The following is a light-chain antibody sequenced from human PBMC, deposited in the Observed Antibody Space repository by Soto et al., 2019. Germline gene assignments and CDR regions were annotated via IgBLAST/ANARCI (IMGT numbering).Light chain of an antibody. CDR1: QGISNY. CDR2: AAS. J-gene: IGKJ5*01. CDR3: QQIYSIPIT. V-gene: IGKV1-39*01. Sequence: DIQMTQSPSSLSASVGGRVTIPCRASQGISNYLAWHQQKPGKVPKLLIYAASTLQSGVPSRFSGSGSGTHFTLTISSVQPEDFATYYCQQIYSIPITFGQGTRLEIK.